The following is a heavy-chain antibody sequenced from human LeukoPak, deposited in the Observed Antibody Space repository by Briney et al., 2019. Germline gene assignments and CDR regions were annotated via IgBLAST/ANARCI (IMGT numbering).Heavy chain of an antibody. Sequence: GGSLRLSCSASGFTFSSYAVHWVRQAPGKGLEYVSAISSNGGSTYYADSVKGRFTISRDNSKNTLYLQMSSMRAEDTAVYYCVKGRYYYGSGATVWGQGTLVTVSS. J-gene: IGHJ4*02. V-gene: IGHV3-64D*06. CDR1: GFTFSSYA. CDR2: ISSNGGST. D-gene: IGHD3-10*01. CDR3: VKGRYYYGSGATV.